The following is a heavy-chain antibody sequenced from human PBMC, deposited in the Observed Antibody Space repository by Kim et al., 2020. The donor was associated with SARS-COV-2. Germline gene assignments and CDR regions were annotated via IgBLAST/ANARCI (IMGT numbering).Heavy chain of an antibody. Sequence: GGSLRLSCAASGFTFNNYIIHWVRQAPGKGLEWVAAMAYDGSKYYADSVKGRFTISRDASETTQFLHLSSLRPDDTALYYCAREWGTSCRCGYFDNWCLG. J-gene: IGHJ4*02. CDR1: GFTFNNYI. V-gene: IGHV3-30*04. D-gene: IGHD3-16*02. CDR2: MAYDGSK. CDR3: AREWGTSCRCGYFDN.